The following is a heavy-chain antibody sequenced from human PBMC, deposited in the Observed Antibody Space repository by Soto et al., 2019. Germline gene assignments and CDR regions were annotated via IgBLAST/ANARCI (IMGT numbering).Heavy chain of an antibody. V-gene: IGHV3-48*03. CDR2: IGKNGRDI. J-gene: IGHJ4*02. D-gene: IGHD5-12*01. Sequence: GGALRLSCEVSGFIFSEYEFNWVRQAPGKGLEWVSYIGKNGRDIYDADSVKGRFTISRDNAKNSLYLQMNSLRAEDTALYYCPKADKEEVEGGYDRWGQGPLATVSS. CDR1: GFIFSEYE. CDR3: PKADKEEVEGGYDR.